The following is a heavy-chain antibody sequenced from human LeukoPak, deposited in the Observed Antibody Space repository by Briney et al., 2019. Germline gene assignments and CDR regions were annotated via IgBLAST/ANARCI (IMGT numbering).Heavy chain of an antibody. CDR3: AREATWGQWYFDH. D-gene: IGHD6-19*01. V-gene: IGHV3-30*03. J-gene: IGHJ4*02. Sequence: GTSLRLSCVASGFSFSNHGMHWVRQAPGKGLEWVSVIARDGGAKFYADSVKGRFTISRDNSKNMFFLQMNFLTVEDTAIYYCAREATWGQWYFDHWGQGTPVTVSS. CDR2: IARDGGAK. CDR1: GFSFSNHG.